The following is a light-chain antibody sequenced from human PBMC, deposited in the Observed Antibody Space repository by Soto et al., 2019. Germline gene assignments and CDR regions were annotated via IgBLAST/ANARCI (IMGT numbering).Light chain of an antibody. CDR3: QQYDKIPLT. J-gene: IGKJ4*01. CDR1: QNFGSKL. CDR2: GAS. V-gene: IGKV3-20*01. Sequence: EFVLTQSPGTLSLSPGDRATLSCRASQNFGSKLLAWTHQRPGKAPRLLIYGASARAIPVPDRFSGSGSGTDFTLTISRLEPEDFGVYYCQQYDKIPLTFGGGTKVEIK.